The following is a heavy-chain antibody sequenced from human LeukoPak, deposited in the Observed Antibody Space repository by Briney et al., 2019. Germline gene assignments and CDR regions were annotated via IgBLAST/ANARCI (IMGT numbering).Heavy chain of an antibody. Sequence: PGGSLRLSCAASGFTFSSYWMHWVRQAPGKGLMWVSRINSDGSITNYADSVKGRLTISRDNVKNTLYLQMNSLRAEDTAVYYCARVRATFSPHFDNWGQGTLVTVSS. D-gene: IGHD5-12*01. CDR3: ARVRATFSPHFDN. CDR2: INSDGSIT. CDR1: GFTFSSYW. J-gene: IGHJ4*02. V-gene: IGHV3-74*01.